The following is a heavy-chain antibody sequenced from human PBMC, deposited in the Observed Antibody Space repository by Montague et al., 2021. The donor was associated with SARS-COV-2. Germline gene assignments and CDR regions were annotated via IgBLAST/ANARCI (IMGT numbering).Heavy chain of an antibody. D-gene: IGHD3-9*01. J-gene: IGHJ4*02. V-gene: IGHV4-59*01. CDR1: GGSISRYY. CDR3: ARSRENYNILTGYPYYFDY. CDR2: IYYNGST. Sequence: SETLSLTCTVSGGSISRYYWNWIWQPPGKGLEWIAYIYYNGSTNSNPSLKSRVTISVDTSKNQFSLKLSSVTAADTAVYYCARSRENYNILTGYPYYFDYWGQGTRVTVSS.